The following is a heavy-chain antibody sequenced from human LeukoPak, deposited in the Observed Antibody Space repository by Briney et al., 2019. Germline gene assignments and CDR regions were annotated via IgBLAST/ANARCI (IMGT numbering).Heavy chain of an antibody. J-gene: IGHJ4*02. CDR3: ARVRGFGELFNY. CDR1: GFSFSSYW. D-gene: IGHD3-10*01. CDR2: INSDETTT. Sequence: GGSLRLSCAASGFSFSSYWMYWVRQAPGKGLVWVSSINSDETTTNYADSVKGRFTISRDNAKNTLYLQMNSLRAEDTAVYCCARVRGFGELFNYWGQGTLVTVSS. V-gene: IGHV3-74*01.